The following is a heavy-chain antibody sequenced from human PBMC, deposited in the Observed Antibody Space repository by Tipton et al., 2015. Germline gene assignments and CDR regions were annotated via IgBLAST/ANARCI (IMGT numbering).Heavy chain of an antibody. D-gene: IGHD6-19*01. Sequence: QVQLVQSGGGVVQPGRSLRLSCAASGFTFSRYAMHWVRQAPGEGLEWVAVISYDGSNKKYADFVKGRFTISRVNSTDTLYLQVNSLRTDDTAVYYCAREGSGWFLDYWGQGTLVTVSS. CDR1: GFTFSRYA. CDR2: ISYDGSNK. CDR3: AREGSGWFLDY. V-gene: IGHV3-30*01. J-gene: IGHJ4*02.